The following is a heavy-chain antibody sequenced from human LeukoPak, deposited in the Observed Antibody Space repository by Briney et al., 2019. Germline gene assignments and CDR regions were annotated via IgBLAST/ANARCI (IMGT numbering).Heavy chain of an antibody. CDR1: GYTFTSYG. CDR3: ARVSVPAAIRPSGY. V-gene: IGHV1-18*01. J-gene: IGHJ4*02. CDR2: ISAYNGNT. Sequence: ASVKASCKASGYTFTSYGISWVRQAPGQGLEWMGWISAYNGNTNYAQKLQGRVTMTTDTSTSTAYMELRSLRSDDTAVYYCARVSVPAAIRPSGYWGQGTLVTVSS. D-gene: IGHD2-2*02.